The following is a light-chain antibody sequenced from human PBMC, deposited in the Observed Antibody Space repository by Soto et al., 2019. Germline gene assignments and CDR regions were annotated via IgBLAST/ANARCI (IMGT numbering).Light chain of an antibody. CDR2: DVS. CDR3: SSYTSSSTLV. Sequence: QSLLTQSASVSGSPGQSITICSTGTSIDVGGYNYVSWYQQHPGKAPKLMIYDVSNRPSGVSNRSSGSKSGNTASLTISGLQAEDEADYYCSSYTSSSTLVFGTGTKVTVL. CDR1: SIDVGGYNY. J-gene: IGLJ1*01. V-gene: IGLV2-14*01.